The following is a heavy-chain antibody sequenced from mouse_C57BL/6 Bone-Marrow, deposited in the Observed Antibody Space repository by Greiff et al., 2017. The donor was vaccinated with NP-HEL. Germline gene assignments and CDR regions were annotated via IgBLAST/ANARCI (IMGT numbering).Heavy chain of an antibody. J-gene: IGHJ3*01. CDR2: IWWDDDK. CDR3: AREIYYYGSSYGEFAY. D-gene: IGHD1-1*01. CDR1: GFSLSTFGMG. Sequence: QVTLKVSGPGILQPSQTLSLTCSFSGFSLSTFGMGVGWIRQPSGKGLEWLAHIWWDDDKYYNPALKSRLTISKDTSKNQVFLKIANVDTADTATYYGAREIYYYGSSYGEFAYWGQGTLVTVSA. V-gene: IGHV8-8*01.